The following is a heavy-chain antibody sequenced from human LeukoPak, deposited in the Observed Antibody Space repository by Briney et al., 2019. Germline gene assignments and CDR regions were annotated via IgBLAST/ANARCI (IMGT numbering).Heavy chain of an antibody. D-gene: IGHD6-19*01. CDR3: AAARQWLVPDY. CDR1: GFSVSSNY. V-gene: IGHV3-53*01. J-gene: IGHJ4*02. CDR2: IYSGGNT. Sequence: TGGSLRLSCAASGFSVSSNYMTWVRQAPGKGLEWVSVIYSGGNTYYADSVKGRFTISRDNSKNTLYLQMNSLRAVDTAVYYCAAARQWLVPDYWGQGTLVTVSS.